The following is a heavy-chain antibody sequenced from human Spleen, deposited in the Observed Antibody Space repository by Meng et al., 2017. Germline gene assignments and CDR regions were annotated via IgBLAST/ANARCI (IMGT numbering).Heavy chain of an antibody. J-gene: IGHJ3*02. CDR2: INHSGST. CDR3: ARETTTRHYEINAAFDI. V-gene: IGHV4-34*01. Sequence: SETLSLTCAVYGGSFSGYDWSWIRQPPGKGLEWIGEINHSGSTNYNPSLKSRVTISVDTSKNHFSLKLSSVTAADTAVYYCARETTTRHYEINAAFDIWGQGTMVTVSS. CDR1: GGSFSGYD. D-gene: IGHD3-22*01.